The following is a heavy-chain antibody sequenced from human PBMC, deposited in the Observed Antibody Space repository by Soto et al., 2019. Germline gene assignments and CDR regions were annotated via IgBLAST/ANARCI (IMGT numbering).Heavy chain of an antibody. CDR2: ISGSGGRT. D-gene: IGHD6-6*01. CDR1: GFPFRSFA. J-gene: IGHJ6*03. CDR3: AKDAGALVRYYCYSDMDV. V-gene: IGHV3-23*01. Sequence: EVQLLESGGGLVQPGESLILSCAASGFPFRSFAMSWVRQAPGKGLEWVSAISGSGGRTYYADSVKGRFTISRDNSKNTLYLQMNSLRAEDTAVYYCAKDAGALVRYYCYSDMDVWGKGTTVTVSS.